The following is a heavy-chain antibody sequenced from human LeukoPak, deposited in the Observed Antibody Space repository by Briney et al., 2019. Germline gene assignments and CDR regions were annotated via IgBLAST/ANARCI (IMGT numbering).Heavy chain of an antibody. CDR2: IYYSGST. V-gene: IGHV4-39*01. CDR3: ARRPGEYGGNDFDY. D-gene: IGHD4/OR15-4a*01. Sequence: PSETLSLTCTVSVGSINSRSDYWGWIRQPPGKGLEWIGSIYYSGSTHYNPSLKSRVTMSIDTSKNQFSLRLSSVTAADTAVYYCARRPGEYGGNDFDYWGQGTLVTVSS. CDR1: VGSINSRSDY. J-gene: IGHJ4*02.